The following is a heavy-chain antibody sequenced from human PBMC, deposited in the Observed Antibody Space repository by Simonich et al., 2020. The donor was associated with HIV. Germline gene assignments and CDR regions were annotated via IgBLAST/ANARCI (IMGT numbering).Heavy chain of an antibody. CDR1: GFSLNTGGVA. D-gene: IGHD3-16*01. CDR3: AHSRLGGTVY. Sequence: QITLKESGPTLVKPTKTLTPTCTFSGFSLNTGGVAVAWFRQHPGKALEWLAHIYWNDDKRYSPSLKSRLTITKDTSKTQVVLTMTNMDPVDTATYYCAHSRLGGTVYWGQGTLVTVSS. CDR2: IYWNDDK. J-gene: IGHJ4*02. V-gene: IGHV2-5*01.